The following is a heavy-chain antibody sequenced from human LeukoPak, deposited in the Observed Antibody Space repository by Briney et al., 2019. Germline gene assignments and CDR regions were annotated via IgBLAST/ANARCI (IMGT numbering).Heavy chain of an antibody. CDR3: ARETTLTGYSSGLGFNY. J-gene: IGHJ4*02. CDR2: IYDSGTT. D-gene: IGHD6-19*01. CDR1: GYSINSIHC. Sequence: SETLSLTCTVSGYSINSIHCWGWIRQPPGKGLEWIGHIYDSGTTNYNPSLKSRVTMSVDSSKNQFSLKLTSVTAADTAVYYCARETTLTGYSSGLGFNYWGQGTLVTVSS. V-gene: IGHV4-59*11.